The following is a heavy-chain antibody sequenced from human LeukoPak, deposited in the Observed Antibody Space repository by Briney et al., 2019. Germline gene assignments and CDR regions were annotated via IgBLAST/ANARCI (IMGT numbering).Heavy chain of an antibody. CDR1: GYTFTSYD. CDR2: MNPNSGNT. CDR3: ATTLLGGLWYSSSWNNWFDP. Sequence: ASVKVSCKASGYTFTSYDINWVRQATGQGREWMGWMNPNSGNTGYAQKFQGRVTMTRNTSISTAYMELSSLRSEDTAVYYCATTLLGGLWYSSSWNNWFDPWGQGTLVTVSS. D-gene: IGHD6-13*01. V-gene: IGHV1-8*01. J-gene: IGHJ5*02.